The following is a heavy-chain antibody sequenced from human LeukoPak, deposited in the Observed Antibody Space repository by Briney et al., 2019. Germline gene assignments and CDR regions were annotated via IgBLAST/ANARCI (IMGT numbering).Heavy chain of an antibody. J-gene: IGHJ4*02. Sequence: SETLSLTCTVSGGSISSYYWSWIRQPPGKGLEWIGYIYYSGSTNYNPSLKSRVTISVDTSKNQFSLKLSSVTAADTAVYYCARGSGYSYAKVEFFDYWGQGTLVTVSS. V-gene: IGHV4-59*12. CDR3: ARGSGYSYAKVEFFDY. CDR1: GGSISSYY. D-gene: IGHD5-18*01. CDR2: IYYSGST.